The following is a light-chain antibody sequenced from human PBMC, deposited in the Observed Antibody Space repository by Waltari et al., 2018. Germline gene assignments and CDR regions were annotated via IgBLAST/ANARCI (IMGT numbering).Light chain of an antibody. CDR2: EIS. CDR1: SRDVGGSNF. Sequence: SALTQPPSASGSPGQSVTIACTGTSRDVGGSNFFFWYQQYPGKAPKLIIYEISKRPAGVPDRFSGSKSGNTASLTVSGLQPEDEAEYFCSSYAATHNLVFGGGTKLTV. J-gene: IGLJ3*02. CDR3: SSYAATHNLV. V-gene: IGLV2-8*01.